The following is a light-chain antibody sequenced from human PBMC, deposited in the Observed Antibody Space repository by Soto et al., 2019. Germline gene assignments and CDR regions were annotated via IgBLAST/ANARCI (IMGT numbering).Light chain of an antibody. CDR3: ISYTSDDDRYG. Sequence: QSALTQPASVSGTPGQSITISCTGSNSDVGIYDFVSWYQHHPGRAPKLIVSEVSHRPSGVSNRFSGSKYGNTAYLTISGLQSEDEADYSCISYTSDDDRYGFGTGTKLTVL. CDR2: EVS. V-gene: IGLV2-14*01. CDR1: NSDVGIYDF. J-gene: IGLJ1*01.